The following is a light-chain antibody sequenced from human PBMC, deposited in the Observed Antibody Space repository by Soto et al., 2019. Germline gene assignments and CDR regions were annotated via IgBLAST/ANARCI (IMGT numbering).Light chain of an antibody. Sequence: EIVMTQSPATLSVSPGESATLSCRASQSISGNLAWYQQKPGQAPRLLIYGASTRATGIPARFSGSGSGTEFTLTISSLQSEDFAVYYCQQYNNWPPTFGQGTKVDIK. CDR1: QSISGN. CDR2: GAS. CDR3: QQYNNWPPT. V-gene: IGKV3-15*01. J-gene: IGKJ1*01.